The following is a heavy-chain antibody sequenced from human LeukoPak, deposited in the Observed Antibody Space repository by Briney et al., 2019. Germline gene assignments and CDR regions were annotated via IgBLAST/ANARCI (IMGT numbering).Heavy chain of an antibody. J-gene: IGHJ4*02. CDR1: GFTFSSYA. D-gene: IGHD6-13*01. CDR2: ISSNGGST. Sequence: PGGSLRLSCSASGFTFSSYAMHWVRQAPGKGLEYVSAISSNGGSTYYADSVKGRFTISRDNSKNTLYLQMSSLRAEDTAVYYCGKRGPRGTIAAAARGGKGPLATVS. CDR3: GKRGPRGTIAAAAR. V-gene: IGHV3-64D*06.